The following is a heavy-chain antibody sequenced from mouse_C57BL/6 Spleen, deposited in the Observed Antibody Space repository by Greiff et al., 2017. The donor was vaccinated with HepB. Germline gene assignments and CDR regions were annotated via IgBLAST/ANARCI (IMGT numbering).Heavy chain of an antibody. CDR2: IYPGDGDT. V-gene: IGHV1-80*01. Sequence: QVQLQQSGAELVKPGASVKISCKASGYAFSSYWMNWVKQRPGKGLEWIGQIYPGDGDTNYNGKFKGKATLTADKSSSTAYMQLSSLTSEDSAVYFCAGGGREGYAMDYWGQGTSVTVSS. CDR3: AGGGREGYAMDY. CDR1: GYAFSSYW. J-gene: IGHJ4*01. D-gene: IGHD3-3*01.